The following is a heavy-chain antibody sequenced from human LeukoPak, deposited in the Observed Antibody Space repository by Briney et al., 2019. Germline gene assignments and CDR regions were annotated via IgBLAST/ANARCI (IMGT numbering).Heavy chain of an antibody. CDR3: ARDLCSSWYCYYYYGMDV. V-gene: IGHV6-1*01. CDR2: TYYRSKWYN. J-gene: IGHJ6*02. Sequence: SQTLSLTCAISGDSVSSNSAAWNWIRQSPSRGLEWLGRTYYRSKWYNDYAVSVKSRITINPDTSKNQFSLQLNSVTPEDTAVYYCARDLCSSWYCYYYYGMDVWGQGTTVTVSS. D-gene: IGHD6-13*01. CDR1: GDSVSSNSAA.